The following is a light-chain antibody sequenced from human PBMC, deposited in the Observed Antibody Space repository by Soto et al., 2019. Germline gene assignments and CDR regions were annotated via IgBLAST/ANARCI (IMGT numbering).Light chain of an antibody. V-gene: IGLV2-14*01. CDR2: EVS. Sequence: QSVLTQPASVSGSPGQSITISCTGTSSDVGGYNYVSWYQQHPGKAPKLMIYEVSNRPSGVSNRFSGSKSGNTASLTISGLQSEDEADYYCSSYTGSNTLEVFGTGTKLTVL. CDR3: SSYTGSNTLEV. J-gene: IGLJ1*01. CDR1: SSDVGGYNY.